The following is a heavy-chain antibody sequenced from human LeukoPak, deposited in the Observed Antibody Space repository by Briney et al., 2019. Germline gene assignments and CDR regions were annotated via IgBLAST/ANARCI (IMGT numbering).Heavy chain of an antibody. CDR3: ARADYSNYGVLDY. J-gene: IGHJ4*02. D-gene: IGHD4-11*01. Sequence: ASVKVSCKASGYTFTGYYMHWVRQAPGQGLEWMGWINPNSGGTNYAQKFQGRVTMTRDTSISTAYMELSGLRSDDTAVYYCARADYSNYGVLDYWGQGTLVTVSS. V-gene: IGHV1-2*02. CDR2: INPNSGGT. CDR1: GYTFTGYY.